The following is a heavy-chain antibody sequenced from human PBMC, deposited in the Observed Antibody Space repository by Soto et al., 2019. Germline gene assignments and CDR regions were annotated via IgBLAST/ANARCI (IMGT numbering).Heavy chain of an antibody. Sequence: QLQLQESGPGLVKPSETLSLTCTVSGGSISSSSYYWGWIRQPPGKGLEWIGSIYYSGSTYYNPSLKSRVTISVDTSKNQFSLKLSSVTAADTAVYYCARGTTTWWDYYYGMDVWGQGTTVTVSS. CDR1: GGSISSSSYY. CDR3: ARGTTTWWDYYYGMDV. J-gene: IGHJ6*02. CDR2: IYYSGST. D-gene: IGHD2-15*01. V-gene: IGHV4-39*01.